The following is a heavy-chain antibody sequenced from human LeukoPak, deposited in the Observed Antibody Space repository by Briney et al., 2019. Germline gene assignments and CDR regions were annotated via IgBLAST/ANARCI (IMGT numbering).Heavy chain of an antibody. Sequence: KRGESLKISCKGSGYSFTSYWIGWVRQMPGKGLEWMGIIYPGDSDTRYSPSCQGQATISAHKSISTPYLQWSSLKASDTAMYYCARPAYLGYCSSTSCHDAFDIWGQGTMVTVSS. CDR1: GYSFTSYW. CDR2: IYPGDSDT. CDR3: ARPAYLGYCSSTSCHDAFDI. J-gene: IGHJ3*02. D-gene: IGHD2-2*01. V-gene: IGHV5-51*01.